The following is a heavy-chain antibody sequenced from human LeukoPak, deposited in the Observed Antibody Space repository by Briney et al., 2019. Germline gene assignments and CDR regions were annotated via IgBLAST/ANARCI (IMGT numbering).Heavy chain of an antibody. V-gene: IGHV1-69*13. J-gene: IGHJ4*02. CDR2: IIPIFGTA. Sequence: SVKVSCKASGGTFSSYTISWVRQAPGQGLEWMGGIIPIFGTANYAQKFQGRVTITADESTSTAYMELSSLRSEDTAVYYCARSKEGSYGTRGGYYFDYWGQGTLVTVSS. D-gene: IGHD5-18*01. CDR3: ARSKEGSYGTRGGYYFDY. CDR1: GGTFSSYT.